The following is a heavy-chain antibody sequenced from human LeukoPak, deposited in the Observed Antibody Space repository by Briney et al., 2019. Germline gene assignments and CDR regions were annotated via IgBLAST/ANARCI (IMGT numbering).Heavy chain of an antibody. Sequence: GGSLRLSCAASGFTFSDNYMSWIRQAPGKGLEWVSYIDLSGSTVHYVDSVKGRFTISRDNAKNSLYLQMNSLRAEDTGVYYCARGPPLFDPWGQGTLVAVSS. CDR3: ARGPPLFDP. V-gene: IGHV3-11*04. CDR2: IDLSGSTV. CDR1: GFTFSDNY. J-gene: IGHJ5*02.